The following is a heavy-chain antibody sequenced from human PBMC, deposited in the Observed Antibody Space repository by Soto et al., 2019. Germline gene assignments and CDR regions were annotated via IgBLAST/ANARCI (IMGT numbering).Heavy chain of an antibody. V-gene: IGHV1-69*02. J-gene: IGHJ6*03. CDR3: ARVTEQWVFNRWYYYMDV. CDR2: IIPILGIA. Sequence: QVQLVQSGAEVKKPGSSVKVSCKASGGTFSSYTISWVRQAPGQGLEWMGRIIPILGIANYAQKFQGRGTITADKSTSTAYMELSSLRSEDTAVYYCARVTEQWVFNRWYYYMDVWGKGTTVTVSS. CDR1: GGTFSSYT. D-gene: IGHD6-19*01.